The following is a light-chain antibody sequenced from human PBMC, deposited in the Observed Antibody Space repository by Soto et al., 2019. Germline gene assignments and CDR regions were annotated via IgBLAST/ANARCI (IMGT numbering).Light chain of an antibody. CDR2: AAS. CDR1: QSVSRY. J-gene: IGKJ5*01. CDR3: QQSYITPPIS. Sequence: DVQMTQSPSSLTALVGDRVTITCRSSQSVSRYLNWYQHKPGKAPKLLINAASNLRSGVPSRFSGSGSGTDFTLTIDGLQPEDFAVYYCQQSYITPPISFGQGHDWRS. V-gene: IGKV1-39*01.